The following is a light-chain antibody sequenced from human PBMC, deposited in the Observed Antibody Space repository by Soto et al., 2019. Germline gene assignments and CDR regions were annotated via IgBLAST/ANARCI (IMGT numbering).Light chain of an antibody. CDR2: EVS. CDR3: SSYTSGSTYV. V-gene: IGLV2-14*01. CDR1: SSDVGGHNY. Sequence: QSVLTQPASVSGSPGQSITTSCTGTSSDVGGHNYVSWYQQHPGKAPKLMICEVSNRPSGVSNRFSGSKSGNTASLTISGLQAEDEADYYCSSYTSGSTYVFGTGTKVTVL. J-gene: IGLJ1*01.